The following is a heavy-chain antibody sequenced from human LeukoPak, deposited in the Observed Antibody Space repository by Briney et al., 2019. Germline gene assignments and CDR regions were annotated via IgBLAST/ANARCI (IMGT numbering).Heavy chain of an antibody. CDR3: ARYSSGYYSHFDY. Sequence: GSSVKVSCKASGGTFSSYAISWVRQAPGQGLKWMGGIIPIFGTANYAQKFQGRVTITTDESTSTAYMELNSLRSEDTAVYYCARYSSGYYSHFDYWGQGTLVTVSS. V-gene: IGHV1-69*05. J-gene: IGHJ4*02. CDR1: GGTFSSYA. CDR2: IIPIFGTA. D-gene: IGHD3-22*01.